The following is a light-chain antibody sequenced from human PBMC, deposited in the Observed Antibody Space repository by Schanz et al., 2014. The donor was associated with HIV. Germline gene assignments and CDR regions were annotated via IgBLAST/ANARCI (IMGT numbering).Light chain of an antibody. CDR3: CSYTSSSTWV. CDR2: EVN. J-gene: IGLJ3*02. Sequence: QSALTQPPSASGSPGHSVTISCTGTTSDIGAYNYVSWYQLHPGRAPKLIIFEVNRRPSGVSNRLSGSKSANTASLTISRLQAEDEADYYCCSYTSSSTWVFGGGTKLTVL. CDR1: TSDIGAYNY. V-gene: IGLV2-14*01.